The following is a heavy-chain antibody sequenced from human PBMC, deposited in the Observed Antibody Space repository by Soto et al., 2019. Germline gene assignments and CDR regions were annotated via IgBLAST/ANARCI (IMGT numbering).Heavy chain of an antibody. Sequence: PSETLSLTCTVSGGSISSGGYYWSWIRQHPGKGLEWIGYIYYSGGTYYNPSLKSRVTISVDTSKNQFSLKLSSVTAADTAVYYCARAAARRLWDYYYGMDVWGQGTTVTVSS. V-gene: IGHV4-31*03. D-gene: IGHD6-6*01. CDR2: IYYSGGT. J-gene: IGHJ6*02. CDR3: ARAAARRLWDYYYGMDV. CDR1: GGSISSGGYY.